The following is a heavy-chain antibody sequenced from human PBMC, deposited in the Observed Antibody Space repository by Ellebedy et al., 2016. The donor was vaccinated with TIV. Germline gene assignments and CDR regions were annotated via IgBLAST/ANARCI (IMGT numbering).Heavy chain of an antibody. Sequence: PGGSLRLSCAASGLTFSHYDMHWVRQAPGKGLEWVAAISHDGSNHYDADSVKGRFSISRDNFQHTLLLQMNSLRADDTAVYYCAKVGGTSDAFDIWGQGTMVTVSS. CDR1: GLTFSHYD. V-gene: IGHV3-30*18. J-gene: IGHJ3*02. CDR3: AKVGGTSDAFDI. CDR2: ISHDGSNH.